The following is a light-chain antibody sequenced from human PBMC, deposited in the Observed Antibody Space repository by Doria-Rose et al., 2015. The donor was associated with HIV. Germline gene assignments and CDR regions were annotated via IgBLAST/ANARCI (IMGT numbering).Light chain of an antibody. CDR2: WAS. V-gene: IGKV4-1*01. CDR1: QSLLYTSKNY. CDR3: QQYYDTPS. J-gene: IGKJ3*01. Sequence: DIRLTQSPESLGMSLGERATLNCKSNQSLLYTSKNYLAWYQQKPGQPPKLSIYWASTRQPGVPARFSGSGSGTDFTLTISSLEAEDVAVYYCQQYYDTPSFGPGTTVDIK.